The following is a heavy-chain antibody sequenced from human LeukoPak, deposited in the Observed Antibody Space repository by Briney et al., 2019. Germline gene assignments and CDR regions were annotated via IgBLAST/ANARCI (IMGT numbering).Heavy chain of an antibody. V-gene: IGHV3-64*01. Sequence: GGSLSLSCAASGFTFSSYAMHWVRQAPGEGREYVAAISSNECSTYYANSVKGRFTISRDNSKNTLYLQMGSLRAEDMAVYYCARDFDTTLGYWGQGTLVTVSS. D-gene: IGHD1-26*01. CDR1: GFTFSSYA. CDR2: ISSNECST. CDR3: ARDFDTTLGY. J-gene: IGHJ4*02.